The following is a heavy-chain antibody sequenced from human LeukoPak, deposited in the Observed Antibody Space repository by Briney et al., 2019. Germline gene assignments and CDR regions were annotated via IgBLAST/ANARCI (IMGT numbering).Heavy chain of an antibody. V-gene: IGHV3-11*04. CDR3: AREVSYSNGAFDI. Sequence: GGSLRLSCAASGFTFSDYYMSWLRQAPGKGLEWVSYISSSGSTIYYADSVKGRFTISRDNAKNSLYLQMNSLRAEDTAVYYCAREVSYSNGAFDIWGQGTMVTVSS. J-gene: IGHJ3*02. CDR1: GFTFSDYY. CDR2: ISSSGSTI. D-gene: IGHD4-11*01.